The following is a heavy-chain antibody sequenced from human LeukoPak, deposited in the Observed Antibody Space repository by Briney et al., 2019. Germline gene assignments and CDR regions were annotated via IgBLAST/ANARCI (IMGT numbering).Heavy chain of an antibody. CDR3: ARGGGYYGIDY. V-gene: IGHV3-66*02. CDR1: GFTLDSNY. Sequence: GGSLRLSCAASGFTLDSNYMNWVRQAPGKGLEGGSVIYSSGNTYYSDSVKGRFTISRDNSRTRLNLQMNSLRSEDTAIYYCARGGGYYGIDYWGQGTLVTVSS. J-gene: IGHJ4*02. D-gene: IGHD1-26*01. CDR2: IYSSGNT.